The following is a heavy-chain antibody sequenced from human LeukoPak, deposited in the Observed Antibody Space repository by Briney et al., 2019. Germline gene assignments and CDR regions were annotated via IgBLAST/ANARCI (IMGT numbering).Heavy chain of an antibody. D-gene: IGHD1-26*01. CDR3: ARDPPLVSSGSYYASYYSYY. CDR1: GYTFTSYY. CDR2: INPSGGST. V-gene: IGHV1-46*01. J-gene: IGHJ4*02. Sequence: ASVKVSCKTSGYTFTSYYMHWVRQAPGQGLEWMGIINPSGGSTSYVQKFQGRVTMTRDTSTRTVYMELSSLRSEDTAVYYCARDPPLVSSGSYYASYYSYYWGQGTLVTVSS.